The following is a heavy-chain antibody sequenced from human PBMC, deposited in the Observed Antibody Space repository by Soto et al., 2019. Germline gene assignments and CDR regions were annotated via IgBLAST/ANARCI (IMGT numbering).Heavy chain of an antibody. CDR1: GGSISSYY. J-gene: IGHJ6*02. V-gene: IGHV4-59*08. D-gene: IGHD6-13*01. Sequence: SETLSLTCTVSGGSISSYYWSWIRQPPGKGLEWIGYIYYSGSTNYNPSLKSRVTISVDTSKNQFSLKLSSVTAADTAVYYCARQGSSWYAEYYYYGMDVWGQGTTVTVS. CDR3: ARQGSSWYAEYYYYGMDV. CDR2: IYYSGST.